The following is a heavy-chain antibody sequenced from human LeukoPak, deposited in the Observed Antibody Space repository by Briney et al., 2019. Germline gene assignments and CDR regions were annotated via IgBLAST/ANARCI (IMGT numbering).Heavy chain of an antibody. D-gene: IGHD3-10*01. Sequence: SGTLSLTCTVSGYSISNGYYWGWIRQPPGKGLEWIGSIYYSGSTYYNPSLKSRVTISVDTSKNQFSLKLSSVTAADTAVYYCARDVPFNYGSGSYYNLYFDYWGQGALVTVSS. V-gene: IGHV4-38-2*02. J-gene: IGHJ4*02. CDR2: IYYSGST. CDR1: GYSISNGYY. CDR3: ARDVPFNYGSGSYYNLYFDY.